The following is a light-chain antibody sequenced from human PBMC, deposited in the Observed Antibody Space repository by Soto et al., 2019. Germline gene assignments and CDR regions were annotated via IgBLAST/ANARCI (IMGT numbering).Light chain of an antibody. Sequence: DIQMTRSPSTLSASVGDRVTITCRASQSISSWLAWYQQKPGKAPKLLIYKASSLESGVPSRFSGSGSGTEFTLTISSLQPDDFATYYCQQYNSYWTFGQGTKVEIK. CDR3: QQYNSYWT. CDR2: KAS. J-gene: IGKJ1*01. CDR1: QSISSW. V-gene: IGKV1-5*03.